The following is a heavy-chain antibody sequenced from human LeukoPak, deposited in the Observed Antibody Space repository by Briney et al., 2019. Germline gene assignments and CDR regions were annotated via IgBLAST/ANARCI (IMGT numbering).Heavy chain of an antibody. J-gene: IGHJ4*02. V-gene: IGHV1-69*13. CDR2: IIPIFGTA. D-gene: IGHD3-16*02. CDR3: ARGVISRGYFDY. Sequence: VASVKVSCTASGGTFSSYAISWVRQAPGQGLEWMGGIIPIFGTANYAQKFQGRVTITADESTSTAYMELSSLRSEDTAVYYCARGVISRGYFDYWGQGTLVTVSS. CDR1: GGTFSSYA.